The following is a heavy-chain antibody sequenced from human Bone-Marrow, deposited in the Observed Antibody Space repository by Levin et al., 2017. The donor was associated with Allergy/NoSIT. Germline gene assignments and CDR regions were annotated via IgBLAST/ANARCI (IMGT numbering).Heavy chain of an antibody. CDR2: IYYSGAT. Sequence: SETLSLTCTVSGGSISGNTYYWTWIRQHPGKGLEWIGYIYYSGATYYNPSLKSRVSISVETSNNQFSLNLNYVTAADTAIYYCARGINGGGRAWFDPWGQGTLVTVSS. CDR3: ARGINGGGRAWFDP. CDR1: GGSISGNTYY. D-gene: IGHD1-14*01. J-gene: IGHJ5*02. V-gene: IGHV4-31*03.